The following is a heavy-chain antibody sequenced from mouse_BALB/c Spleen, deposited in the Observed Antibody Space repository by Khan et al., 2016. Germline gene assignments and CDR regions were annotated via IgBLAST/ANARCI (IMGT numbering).Heavy chain of an antibody. CDR3: ARYGTGPYYAMEY. Sequence: QVQLQQSGAELARPGASVKMSCKASGYTFTSYTMHWVKQRPGQGLEWIGYINPSSGYTNYNQKFKDKATLTADKSSSTAYMQLSSLTSEDSAVYYCARYGTGPYYAMEYWGQGTSVTVSS. J-gene: IGHJ4*01. CDR2: INPSSGYT. V-gene: IGHV1-4*01. CDR1: GYTFTSYT. D-gene: IGHD1-1*02.